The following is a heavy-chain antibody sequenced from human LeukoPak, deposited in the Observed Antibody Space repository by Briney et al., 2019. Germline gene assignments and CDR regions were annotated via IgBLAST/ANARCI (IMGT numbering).Heavy chain of an antibody. Sequence: SEXLSLTXTXSGGSISSYYWSWIRQPPGKGLEWIGYIYTSGSSNYNPSLKSRVTVSVDTSKNQFSLKLSSVTAADTAVYYCARRGSGWFHFDYWGQGTLVTVSS. J-gene: IGHJ4*02. D-gene: IGHD6-19*01. CDR3: ARRGSGWFHFDY. V-gene: IGHV4-4*09. CDR2: IYTSGSS. CDR1: GGSISSYY.